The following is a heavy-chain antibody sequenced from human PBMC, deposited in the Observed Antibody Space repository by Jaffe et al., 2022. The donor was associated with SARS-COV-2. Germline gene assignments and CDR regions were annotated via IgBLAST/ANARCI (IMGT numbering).Heavy chain of an antibody. Sequence: QVQLQESGPGLVKPSQTLSLTCTVSGGSISSGGYYWSWIRQHPGKGLEWIGYIYYSGSTYYNPSLKSRVTISVDTSKNQFSLKLSSVTAADTAVYYCAREVVLDCSSTSCYRGPEYGMDVWGQGTTVTVSS. CDR2: IYYSGST. J-gene: IGHJ6*02. V-gene: IGHV4-31*03. CDR3: AREVVLDCSSTSCYRGPEYGMDV. D-gene: IGHD2-2*01. CDR1: GGSISSGGYY.